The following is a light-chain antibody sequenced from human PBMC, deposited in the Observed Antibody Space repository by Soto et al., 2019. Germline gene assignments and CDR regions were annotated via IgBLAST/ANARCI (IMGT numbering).Light chain of an antibody. CDR3: CSYAGSSTFGV. V-gene: IGLV1-40*01. CDR1: NSNLGAGYD. CDR2: GNR. J-gene: IGLJ1*01. Sequence: QPVLTQPPSVSGAPGQRVTISCTGNNSNLGAGYDVHWYQQLPGAAPKLVIFGNRNRPSGVPERFSGSKSGTSASLAITGLQAEDEADYYCCSYAGSSTFGVFGTGTKVTVL.